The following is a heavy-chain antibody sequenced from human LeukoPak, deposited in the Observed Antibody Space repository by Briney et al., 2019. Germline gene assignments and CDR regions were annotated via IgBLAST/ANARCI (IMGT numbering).Heavy chain of an antibody. CDR3: ARLGIYPIQGYNYNYHYMDV. Sequence: SSETLSLTCTVSGASISSSYWSWIRKPPGKGLDWIGYIYFTGSTNYNPSLNSRGTISVDMSKNQFSLQLSSVTAADTAAYYCARLGIYPIQGYNYNYHYMDVWAKGTTVTVSS. J-gene: IGHJ6*03. D-gene: IGHD1-1*01. CDR1: GASISSSY. CDR2: IYFTGST. V-gene: IGHV4-59*08.